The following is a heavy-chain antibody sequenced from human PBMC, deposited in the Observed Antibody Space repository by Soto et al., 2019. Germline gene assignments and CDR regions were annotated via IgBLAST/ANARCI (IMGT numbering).Heavy chain of an antibody. CDR3: ARETSLGYCSGGSCRWFDP. D-gene: IGHD2-15*01. V-gene: IGHV4-31*03. CDR2: IYYSGST. Sequence: SETLSLTCTVSGGSISSGGYYWSWIRQHPGKGLEWIGYIYYSGSTYYNPSLKSRVTISVDTSKNQFSLKLSSVTAADTAVYYCARETSLGYCSGGSCRWFDPWGQGTLVTVSS. J-gene: IGHJ5*02. CDR1: GGSISSGGYY.